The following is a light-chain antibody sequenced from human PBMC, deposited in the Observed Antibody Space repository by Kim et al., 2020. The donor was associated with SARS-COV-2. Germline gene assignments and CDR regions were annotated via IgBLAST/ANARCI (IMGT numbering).Light chain of an antibody. CDR1: HDITTA. CDR3: QQFKNYPRT. V-gene: IGKV1D-13*01. Sequence: ASVADLVTITCRASHDITTALAWYQQKPGKTPQRLLYDVSTLERGVPSRFSGSGSGTDFTLTIGGVQPEEIATYYSQQFKNYPRTFGQGTKVDIK. J-gene: IGKJ1*01. CDR2: DVS.